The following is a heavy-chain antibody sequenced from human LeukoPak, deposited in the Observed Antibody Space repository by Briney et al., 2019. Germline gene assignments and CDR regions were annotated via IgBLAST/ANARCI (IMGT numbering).Heavy chain of an antibody. CDR2: IYYDGTT. V-gene: IGHV4-59*08. CDR1: GDSISSYY. D-gene: IGHD3-16*01. J-gene: IGHJ3*02. CDR3: ARRGGGHAFDI. Sequence: PSETLSLTCTVSGDSISSYYWSWIRQPPGKGLEYIGYIYYDGTTNYNPSLKSRVTISIDTSKIHFPLRLSSVTAADTALYYCARRGGGHAFDIWGQGTMVTVSS.